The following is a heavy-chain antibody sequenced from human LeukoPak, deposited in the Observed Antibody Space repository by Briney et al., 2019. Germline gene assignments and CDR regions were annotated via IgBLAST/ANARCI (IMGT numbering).Heavy chain of an antibody. CDR1: GFAFSTYA. CDR2: ISNDGTTE. D-gene: IGHD1-26*01. CDR3: AKGTSGNYWRNPFDI. Sequence: GGSLRLSCAASGFAFSTYAMNWVRQAPGKGLEWVAIISNDGTTESYTDSVKGRFTISRDNFKNTLYLQMNGLRLEDTAVYYCAKGTSGNYWRNPFDIWGQGTIVTVSS. J-gene: IGHJ3*02. V-gene: IGHV3-30-3*01.